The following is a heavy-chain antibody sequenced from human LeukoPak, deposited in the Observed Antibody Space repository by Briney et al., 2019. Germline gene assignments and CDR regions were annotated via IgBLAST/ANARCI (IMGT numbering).Heavy chain of an antibody. J-gene: IGHJ4*02. CDR1: GGTFSSYA. D-gene: IGHD2-2*01. CDR3: ARVCSSTSCYGFGY. V-gene: IGHV1-69*04. Sequence: SVKVSCTASGGTFSSYAISWVRQAPGQGLEWMGRIIPILGIANYAQKFQGRVTITADKSTSTAYMELSSLRSEDTAVYYCARVCSSTSCYGFGYWGQGTLVTVSS. CDR2: IIPILGIA.